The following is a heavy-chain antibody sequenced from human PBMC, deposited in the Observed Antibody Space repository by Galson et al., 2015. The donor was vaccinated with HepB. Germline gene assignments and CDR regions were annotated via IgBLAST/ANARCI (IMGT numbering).Heavy chain of an antibody. J-gene: IGHJ4*02. D-gene: IGHD4-17*01. Sequence: SVKVSCKASGYTFTSYGISWVRQAPGQGLEWMGWISAYNGNTNYAQKLQGRVTMTTDTSTSTAYMELRSLRSDDTAVYYCAYHTRGRDSPYGDYGGGHFRYWGQGTLVTVSS. CDR2: ISAYNGNT. V-gene: IGHV1-18*04. CDR1: GYTFTSYG. CDR3: AYHTRGRDSPYGDYGGGHFRY.